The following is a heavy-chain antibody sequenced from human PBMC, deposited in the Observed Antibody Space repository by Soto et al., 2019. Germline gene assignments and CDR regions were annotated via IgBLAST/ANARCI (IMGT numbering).Heavy chain of an antibody. Sequence: QVQLQESGPGLVKPSETLSLTCTVSGGSISSYYWSWIRQPAGKGLEWIGRIYTSGSTNYNPSLKSRVTMSVDTSKNQFSLKLSSVTAADTAVYYCAREPPVLLWFGELNYFDYWGQGTLVTVSS. CDR2: IYTSGST. D-gene: IGHD3-10*01. J-gene: IGHJ4*02. V-gene: IGHV4-4*07. CDR1: GGSISSYY. CDR3: AREPPVLLWFGELNYFDY.